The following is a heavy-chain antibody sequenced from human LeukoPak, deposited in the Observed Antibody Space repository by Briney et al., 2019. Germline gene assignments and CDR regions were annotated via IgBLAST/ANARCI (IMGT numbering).Heavy chain of an antibody. CDR1: DGSVNSDSYH. CDR3: ARDGSL. V-gene: IGHV4-61*03. J-gene: IGHJ4*02. Sequence: SETLSLTCTVSDGSVNSDSYHWNWIRQPPGKGLEWIGYISYGGSTNYNPSLKSRVTISVDTSKNHFSLRLTSVTAADTAVYYCARDGSLWSQGTLVTVSS. D-gene: IGHD1-1*01. CDR2: ISYGGST.